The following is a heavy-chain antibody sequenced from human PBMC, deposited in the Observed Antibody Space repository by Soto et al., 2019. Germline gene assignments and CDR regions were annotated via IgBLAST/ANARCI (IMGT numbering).Heavy chain of an antibody. J-gene: IGHJ5*02. CDR2: IYPGDSDT. CDR1: GYGFVSHW. Sequence: GESLKISCKGSGYGFVSHWIAWVRQMPGKGLEWMGIIYPGDSDTRYSPSFQGQVTISADKSINTAFLQWSTLKASDTAMYYCVRSLPTPDAWGQGTQVTVSS. CDR3: VRSLPTPDA. V-gene: IGHV5-51*01.